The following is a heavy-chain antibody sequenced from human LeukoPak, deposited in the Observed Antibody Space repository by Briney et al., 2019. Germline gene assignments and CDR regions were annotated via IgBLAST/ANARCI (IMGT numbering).Heavy chain of an antibody. CDR1: GGTFSSYA. Sequence: SVKVSCKASGGTFSSYAISWVRQAPGQGLEWMGGIIPIFGTANYAQKFQGRVTITADKSTSTAYMELSSLRSEDTAVYYCARGGPRTYGSGSYSAFDPWGQGTLVTVSS. D-gene: IGHD3-10*01. J-gene: IGHJ5*02. V-gene: IGHV1-69*06. CDR3: ARGGPRTYGSGSYSAFDP. CDR2: IIPIFGTA.